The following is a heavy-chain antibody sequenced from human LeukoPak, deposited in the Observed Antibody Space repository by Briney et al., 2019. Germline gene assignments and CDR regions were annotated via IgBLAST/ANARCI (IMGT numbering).Heavy chain of an antibody. V-gene: IGHV5-51*01. Sequence: GESLKISCKGSGYSFICYWIGWVRQMPGKGLEWMGIIYPGDSDTRYSPSFQGQVTISADNSINTAYLHWRSLKASDTAMYYCARHEVDNFDFLSGYQDAFDIWGQGTMVTVSS. J-gene: IGHJ3*02. CDR3: ARHEVDNFDFLSGYQDAFDI. CDR1: GYSFICYW. CDR2: IYPGDSDT. D-gene: IGHD3-3*01.